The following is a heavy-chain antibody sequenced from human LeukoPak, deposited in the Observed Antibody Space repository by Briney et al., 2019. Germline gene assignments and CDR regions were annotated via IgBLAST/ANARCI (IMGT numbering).Heavy chain of an antibody. J-gene: IGHJ4*02. CDR1: GFTFSSYG. CDR2: IRYDGSNK. V-gene: IGHV3-30*02. Sequence: GGSLRLSCAASGFTFSSYGMHWVRQAPGEGLEWVAFIRYDGSNKYYADSVKGRFTISRDNSKNTLYLQMNSLRAEDTAVYYCAKDLRRYSSSFDYWGQGTLVTVSS. CDR3: AKDLRRYSSSFDY. D-gene: IGHD6-13*01.